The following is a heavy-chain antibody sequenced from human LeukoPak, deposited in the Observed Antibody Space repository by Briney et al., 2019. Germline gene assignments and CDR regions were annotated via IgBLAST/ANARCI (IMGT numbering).Heavy chain of an antibody. J-gene: IGHJ4*02. D-gene: IGHD4-17*01. CDR2: IYYSGST. CDR1: GGSISSGGYY. CDR3: AASTEIAIYGDSTWSFGY. Sequence: PSETLSLTCTVSGGSISSGGYYWSWIRQHPGKGLEWIGYIYYSGSTYYNPSLKSRVTISVDTSKNQFSLKLSSVTVADTAVYYCAASTEIAIYGDSTWSFGYWGREPWSPSPQ. V-gene: IGHV4-31*03.